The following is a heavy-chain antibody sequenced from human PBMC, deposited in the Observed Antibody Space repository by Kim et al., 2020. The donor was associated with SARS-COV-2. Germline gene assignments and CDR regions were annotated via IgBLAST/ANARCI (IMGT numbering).Heavy chain of an antibody. CDR3: ARVKSVRSWYSGWFDP. CDR1: GGSFSGYY. V-gene: IGHV4-34*01. Sequence: SETLSLTCAVYGGSFSGYYWSWIRQPPGKGLEWIGEINHSGSTNYNPSLKSRVTISVDTSKNQFSLKLSSVTAADTAVYYCARVKSVRSWYSGWFDPWGQGTLVTVSS. D-gene: IGHD6-13*01. CDR2: INHSGST. J-gene: IGHJ5*02.